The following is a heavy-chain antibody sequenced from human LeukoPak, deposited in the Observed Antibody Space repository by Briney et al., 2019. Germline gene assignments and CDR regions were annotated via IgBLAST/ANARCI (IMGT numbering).Heavy chain of an antibody. D-gene: IGHD3-22*01. J-gene: IGHJ4*02. CDR2: IYHSGST. CDR3: ARDLKYDSLDY. CDR1: GGSINTYY. V-gene: IGHV4-59*12. Sequence: SETLSLTCTVSGGSINTYYWSWIRQPPGKGLEWIAYIYHSGSTNYNSSLKSRVTISIDTSKNQFSLKLSSVTAADTAVYYCARDLKYDSLDYWGQGTLVTVSS.